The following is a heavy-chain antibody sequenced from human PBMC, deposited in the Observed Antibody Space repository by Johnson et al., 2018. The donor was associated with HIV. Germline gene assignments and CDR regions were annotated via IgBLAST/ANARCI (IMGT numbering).Heavy chain of an antibody. CDR1: GFTFSTYG. V-gene: IGHV3-33*01. CDR3: ARERLRAGAFDI. J-gene: IGHJ3*02. CDR2: IWYDGSNK. Sequence: QLVESGGGVVQPGRSLRLSCAASGFTFSTYGMHWVRQAPGKGLEWVAVIWYDGSNKYYADSVKGRFTISRDNSKNTLFLQMNSLRAEDTAVYYCARERLRAGAFDIWGQGTMVTVSS. D-gene: IGHD6-13*01.